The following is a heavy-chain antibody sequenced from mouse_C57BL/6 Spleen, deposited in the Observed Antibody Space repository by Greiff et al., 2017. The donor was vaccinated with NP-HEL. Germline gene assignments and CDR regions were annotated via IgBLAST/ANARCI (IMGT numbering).Heavy chain of an antibody. V-gene: IGHV5-4*03. CDR1: GFTFSSYA. J-gene: IGHJ4*01. Sequence: EVKLVESGGGLVKPGGSLKLSCAASGFTFSSYAMSWVRQTPEKRLEWVATISDGGSYTYYPDNVKGRFTISRDNAKNNLYLQMSHLKSEDTAMYYCARAATVVATGAMDYWGQGTSVTVSS. CDR2: ISDGGSYT. CDR3: ARAATVVATGAMDY. D-gene: IGHD1-1*01.